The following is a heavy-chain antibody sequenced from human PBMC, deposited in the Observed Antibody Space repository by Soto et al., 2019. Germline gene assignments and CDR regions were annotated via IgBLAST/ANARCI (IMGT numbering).Heavy chain of an antibody. CDR3: GSIPYDSSGYYYATFDY. J-gene: IGHJ4*02. CDR1: GGSISSYY. CDR2: IYYSGST. V-gene: IGHV4-59*08. Sequence: SETLSLTCTVSGGSISSYYWSWIRQPPGKGLEWIGYIYYSGSTNYNPSLKSRVTISVDTSKNQFSLKLSSVTAADTAVYYCGSIPYDSSGYYYATFDYWGQGTLVTVSS. D-gene: IGHD3-22*01.